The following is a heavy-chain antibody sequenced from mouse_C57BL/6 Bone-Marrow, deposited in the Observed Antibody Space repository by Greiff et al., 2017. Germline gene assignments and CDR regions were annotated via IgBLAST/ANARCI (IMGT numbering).Heavy chain of an antibody. Sequence: QVQLQQPGAELVKPGASVKLSCKASGYTFTSYWMHWVKQRPGQGLEWIGMIHPNSGSTNYNEKFKSKATLTVDKSSSTAYMQRSSLTSEDSAVYYCASLGGYYFDYWGQGTTLTVSS. CDR3: ASLGGYYFDY. CDR1: GYTFTSYW. V-gene: IGHV1-64*01. CDR2: IHPNSGST. D-gene: IGHD1-1*02. J-gene: IGHJ2*01.